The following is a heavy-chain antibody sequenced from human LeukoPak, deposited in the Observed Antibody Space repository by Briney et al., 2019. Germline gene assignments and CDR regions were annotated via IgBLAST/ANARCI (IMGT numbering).Heavy chain of an antibody. J-gene: IGHJ4*02. D-gene: IGHD5-18*01. Sequence: GGSLRLSCTPSGYAFSSYAMHWVRQARGRGLEYVSAISSNGGSTYYANSVKGRFTISRDNSKNTLYLQMGSLRAEDMAVYYCARSERGYSYGYDYWGQGTLVTVSS. CDR2: ISSNGGST. CDR3: ARSERGYSYGYDY. CDR1: GYAFSSYA. V-gene: IGHV3-64*01.